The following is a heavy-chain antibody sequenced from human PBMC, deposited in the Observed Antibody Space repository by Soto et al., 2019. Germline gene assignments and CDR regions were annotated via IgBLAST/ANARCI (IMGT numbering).Heavy chain of an antibody. CDR1: GGSISSYY. CDR3: ASNVVTTLGDAFGI. CDR2: IYYSGST. D-gene: IGHD2-21*02. Sequence: SETLCLTCTVSGGSISSYYWSWIRQPPGKGLEWIGYIYYSGSTNYNPSLKSRVTISVDTSKNQFSLKLSSVTAADTAVYYCASNVVTTLGDAFGIWGQGTMVTVSS. V-gene: IGHV4-59*01. J-gene: IGHJ3*02.